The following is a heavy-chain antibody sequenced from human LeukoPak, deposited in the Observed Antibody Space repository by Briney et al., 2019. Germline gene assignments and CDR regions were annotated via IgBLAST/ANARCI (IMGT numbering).Heavy chain of an antibody. J-gene: IGHJ6*02. Sequence: GGSLRLFWAASGFTFSNAWMSWVRQAPGKGLEWVGRTKSKTDGGTTDYAAPVKGRFTISRDDSKHTLYLQMNSLKTEDTAVYYCTTAAAGRLLYYYYGMDVWGQGTTVTVSS. D-gene: IGHD6-13*01. CDR2: TKSKTDGGTT. CDR1: GFTFSNAW. CDR3: TTAAAGRLLYYYYGMDV. V-gene: IGHV3-15*01.